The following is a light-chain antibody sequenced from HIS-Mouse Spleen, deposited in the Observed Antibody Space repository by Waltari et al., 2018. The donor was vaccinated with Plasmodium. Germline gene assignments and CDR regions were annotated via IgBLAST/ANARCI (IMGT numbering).Light chain of an antibody. Sequence: QSALTQPPSASGSPGRSVTISCPGTRSDVGGSHYVSWYQQHPGKAPKLMIYEVSKRPSGVPDRFSGSKSGNTASLTVSGLQAEDEADYYCSSYAGSNNLVFGGGTKLTVL. CDR2: EVS. CDR3: SSYAGSNNLV. V-gene: IGLV2-8*01. CDR1: RSDVGGSHY. J-gene: IGLJ3*02.